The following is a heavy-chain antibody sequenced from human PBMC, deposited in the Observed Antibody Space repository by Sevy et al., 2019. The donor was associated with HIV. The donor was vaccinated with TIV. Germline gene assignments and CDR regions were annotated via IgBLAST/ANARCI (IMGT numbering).Heavy chain of an antibody. CDR3: STDPIILLLVTDGMDV. Sequence: GGSLRLSCAASGFTFTYAWMTWVRQAPGKGLEWVGRIKSKSDGGTTDYAAPVKGRFIIARDDSKNTLYLQMNSLKTEDTAVYDCSTDPIILLLVTDGMDVWGQGTTVTVSS. CDR2: IKSKSDGGTT. CDR1: GFTFTYAW. V-gene: IGHV3-15*01. D-gene: IGHD2-8*02. J-gene: IGHJ6*02.